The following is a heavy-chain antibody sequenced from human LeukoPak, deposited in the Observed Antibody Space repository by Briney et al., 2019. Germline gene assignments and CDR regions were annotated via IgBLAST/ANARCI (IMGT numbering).Heavy chain of an antibody. V-gene: IGHV4-59*01. J-gene: IGHJ6*02. CDR2: IYYSGST. Sequence: SETLSLTCTVSGGSISSYYWSWIRQPPGKGLEWIGYIYYSGSTNYNPSLKSRVTISVDTSKNQFSLKLSSVTAADTAVYYCARFREGQNYYYYYGMDVWGQGTTVTVSS. CDR1: GGSISSYY. CDR3: ARFREGQNYYYYYGMDV.